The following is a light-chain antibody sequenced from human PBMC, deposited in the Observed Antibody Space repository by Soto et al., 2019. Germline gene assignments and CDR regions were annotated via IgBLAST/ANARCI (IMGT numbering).Light chain of an antibody. CDR3: QQYNNWPRRT. CDR2: GAS. V-gene: IGKV3-15*01. Sequence: LVMTQSPATLSVSPGERPTPSCPASQSVSSNLAWYQQKPGQAPRLLIYGASTRATGISPRFSGSGSGTEFTLTISSLQSEDLAVYYCQQYNNWPRRTFRQRTRLEIK. J-gene: IGKJ5*01. CDR1: QSVSSN.